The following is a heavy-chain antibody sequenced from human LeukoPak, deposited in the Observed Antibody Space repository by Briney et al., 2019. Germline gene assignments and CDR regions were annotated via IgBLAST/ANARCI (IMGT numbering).Heavy chain of an antibody. J-gene: IGHJ3*02. Sequence: GGSLRLSCAASGFTFSSHGMHWVRQAPGKGLEWVAVISYDGSNKYYADSVKGRFTISRDNSKNTLYLQMNSLRAEDTAVYYCAKDFQNLGIDAFDIWGQGTMVTVSS. V-gene: IGHV3-30*18. CDR1: GFTFSSHG. CDR2: ISYDGSNK. CDR3: AKDFQNLGIDAFDI. D-gene: IGHD1-7*01.